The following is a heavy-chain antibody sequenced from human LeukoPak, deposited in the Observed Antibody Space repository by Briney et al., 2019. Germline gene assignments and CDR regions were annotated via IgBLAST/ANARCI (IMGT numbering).Heavy chain of an antibody. CDR1: GFTFSSCW. CDR2: IKQDGSEK. CDR3: ARLMGERSLFDY. D-gene: IGHD1-26*01. V-gene: IGHV3-7*02. Sequence: GGSLRLSCAASGFTFSSCWMTWVRQAPGKGPEWVANIKQDGSEKYYVDSVKGRFSISRDNAKNSVYLQMNSLRAEDTAVYYCARLMGERSLFDYWGQGVLVTVSS. J-gene: IGHJ4*02.